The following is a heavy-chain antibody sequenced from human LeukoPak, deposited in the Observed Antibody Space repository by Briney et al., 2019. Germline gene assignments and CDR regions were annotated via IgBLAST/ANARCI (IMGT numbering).Heavy chain of an antibody. J-gene: IGHJ6*03. V-gene: IGHV3-15*01. Sequence: PGGSLRLSCAASGFTFSNAWMSWVRQAPGKGLEWVGRIKSKTDGGTTDYAAPVKGRFTISRDDSKNTLYLQMNSLKTEDTAVYYCTTEGYYDSSDSNYYYYYMDVWGKGTTVTVSS. D-gene: IGHD3-22*01. CDR1: GFTFSNAW. CDR2: IKSKTDGGTT. CDR3: TTEGYYDSSDSNYYYYYMDV.